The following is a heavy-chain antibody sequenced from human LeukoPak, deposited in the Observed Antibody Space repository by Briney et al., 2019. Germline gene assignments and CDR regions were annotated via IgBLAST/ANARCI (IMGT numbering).Heavy chain of an antibody. Sequence: GGSLRLSCAASGFTFSSYSMNWVRQAPGKGLEWVSSISSSSSYIYYADSVKGRFTISRDNAKNSLHLQMNSLRAEDTAVYYCARDIHYYGSGSPAFDIWGQGTMVTVSS. J-gene: IGHJ3*02. D-gene: IGHD3-10*01. V-gene: IGHV3-21*01. CDR3: ARDIHYYGSGSPAFDI. CDR2: ISSSSSYI. CDR1: GFTFSSYS.